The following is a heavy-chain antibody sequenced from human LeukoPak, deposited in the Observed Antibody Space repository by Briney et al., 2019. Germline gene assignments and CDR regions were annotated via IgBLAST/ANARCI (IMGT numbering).Heavy chain of an antibody. V-gene: IGHV3-53*01. CDR3: ARGRRDGYNLGY. Sequence: PGGSLRLSCTASGFTASSKYMSWVRQAPGKGLEWVSVIYSGGTTYYADSVKGRFTISRDISKNTLSLQMNSLRAEDTAVYYCARGRRDGYNLGYWGQGTLVAVSS. D-gene: IGHD5-24*01. CDR1: GFTASSKY. J-gene: IGHJ4*02. CDR2: IYSGGTT.